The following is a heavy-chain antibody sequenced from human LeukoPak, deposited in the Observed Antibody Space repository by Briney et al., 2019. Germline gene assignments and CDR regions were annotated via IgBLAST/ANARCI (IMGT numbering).Heavy chain of an antibody. CDR1: GLTFSSYE. D-gene: IGHD4-17*01. CDR3: ARYDYGDYVYLTDY. CDR2: ISSSGSTI. J-gene: IGHJ4*02. V-gene: IGHV3-48*03. Sequence: PGGSLRLSCAASGLTFSSYEMNWVRQAPGKGLEWVSYISSSGSTIYYADSVKGRFTISRDNAKNSLYLQMNSLRAEDTAVYYCARYDYGDYVYLTDYWGQGTLVTVSS.